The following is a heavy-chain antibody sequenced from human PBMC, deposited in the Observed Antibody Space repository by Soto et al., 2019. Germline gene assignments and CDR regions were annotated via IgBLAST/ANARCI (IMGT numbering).Heavy chain of an antibody. CDR1: GFTFSSYW. V-gene: IGHV3-7*01. CDR2: IAHDGSEK. J-gene: IGHJ4*02. Sequence: GGSLRLSCAVSGFTFSSYWMSWVRQAPGRGLEWVATIAHDGSEKFYVDSVKGRFTISRDNTKNSLYLQMNSLRAEDTAVYYCSRESNAHLAYWAQGTMVTVSS. D-gene: IGHD7-27*01. CDR3: SRESNAHLAY.